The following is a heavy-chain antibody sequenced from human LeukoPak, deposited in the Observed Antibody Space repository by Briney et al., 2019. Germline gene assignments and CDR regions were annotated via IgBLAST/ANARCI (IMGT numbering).Heavy chain of an antibody. CDR3: ARDFWNEPSKYFDY. J-gene: IGHJ4*02. D-gene: IGHD3-3*01. CDR2: IWYHGNDV. CDR1: GFTFGSYG. V-gene: IGHV3-33*01. Sequence: GMSLRLSCSASGFTFGSYGMHWARQAPGKGLEWVALIWYHGNDVDYADSVKGRFTISRDNSKNTLYLQMNSVRAEDTAVYFCARDFWNEPSKYFDYWGQGTLVTVSS.